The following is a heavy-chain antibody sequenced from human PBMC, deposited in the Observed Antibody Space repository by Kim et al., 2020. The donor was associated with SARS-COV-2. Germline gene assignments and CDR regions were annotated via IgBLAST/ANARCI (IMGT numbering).Heavy chain of an antibody. CDR2: ISSSSSYI. J-gene: IGHJ6*02. V-gene: IGHV3-21*01. CDR3: ARDKGVWLPAATYYYYGMDV. Sequence: GGSLRLSCAASGFTFSSYSMNWVRQAPGKGLEWVSSISSSSSYIYYADSVKGRFTISRDNAKNSLYLQMNSLRAEDTAVYYCARDKGVWLPAATYYYYGMDVWGQGTTVTVSS. D-gene: IGHD2-2*01. CDR1: GFTFSSYS.